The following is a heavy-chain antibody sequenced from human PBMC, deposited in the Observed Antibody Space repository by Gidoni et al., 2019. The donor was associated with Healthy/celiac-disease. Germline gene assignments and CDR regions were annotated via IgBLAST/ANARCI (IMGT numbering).Heavy chain of an antibody. CDR1: GGTFSSYA. Sequence: QVQLVQPGAEVKKPGSSVKVSCKASGGTFSSYAISWVRQAPGQGLEWMGGIIPIFGTANYAQKFQGRVTITADKSTSTAYMELSSLRSEDTAVYYCARSLIAAAGTDPPENYYYGMDVWGQGTTVTVSS. CDR2: IIPIFGTA. D-gene: IGHD6-13*01. CDR3: ARSLIAAAGTDPPENYYYGMDV. V-gene: IGHV1-69*06. J-gene: IGHJ6*02.